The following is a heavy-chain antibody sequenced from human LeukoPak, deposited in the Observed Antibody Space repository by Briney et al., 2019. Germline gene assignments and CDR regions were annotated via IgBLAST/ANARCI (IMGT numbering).Heavy chain of an antibody. V-gene: IGHV4-4*07. CDR3: ARERITISSNWFDP. CDR1: GGSISSYY. CDR2: IYTSGST. D-gene: IGHD3-9*01. Sequence: SETPSLTCTVSGGSISSYYWSWIRQPAGKGLEWIGRIYTSGSTNYNPSLKSRVTMSVDTSKNQFSLKLSSVTAADTAVYYCARERITISSNWFDPWGQGTLVTVSS. J-gene: IGHJ5*02.